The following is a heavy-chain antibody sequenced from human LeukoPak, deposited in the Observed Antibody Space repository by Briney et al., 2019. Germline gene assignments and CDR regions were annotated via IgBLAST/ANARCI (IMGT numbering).Heavy chain of an antibody. V-gene: IGHV3-48*03. J-gene: IGHJ6*04. CDR2: ISSSGSTI. Sequence: GRSLRLSCAASGFTFSSYEMNWVRRAPGKGLEWVSYISSSGSTIYYADSVKGRFTISRDNAKNSLYLQMNSLRAEDTAVYYCAELGITMIGGVWGKGTTVTISS. CDR3: AELGITMIGGV. D-gene: IGHD3-10*02. CDR1: GFTFSSYE.